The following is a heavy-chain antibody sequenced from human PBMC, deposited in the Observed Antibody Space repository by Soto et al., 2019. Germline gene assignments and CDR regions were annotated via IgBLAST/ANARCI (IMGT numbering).Heavy chain of an antibody. CDR2: ISAYNGKT. Sequence: ASVKVSCKASGYSFNTYDISWVRQAPGQGLEWMGWISAYNGKTNFQQKLQGRVTLTTDTSTSTAYMELRSLRSDDTAVYYCARGGFRAGLDFWGQGTLVTVSS. CDR3: ARGGFRAGLDF. V-gene: IGHV1-18*01. D-gene: IGHD5-12*01. CDR1: GYSFNTYD. J-gene: IGHJ4*02.